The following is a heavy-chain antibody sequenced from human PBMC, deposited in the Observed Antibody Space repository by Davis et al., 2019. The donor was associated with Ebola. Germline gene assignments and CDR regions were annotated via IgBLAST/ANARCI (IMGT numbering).Heavy chain of an antibody. D-gene: IGHD3-10*01. CDR2: ISGSGGST. Sequence: GESLKISCAASGFTFSSYAMSWVRQAPGKGLEWVSAISGSGGSTYYADSVKGRFTISRDNSKNTLYLQMNSLRAEDTAVYYCAKVDWSSYYGSGRGYFDYWGQGTLVTVSS. CDR1: GFTFSSYA. V-gene: IGHV3-23*01. J-gene: IGHJ4*02. CDR3: AKVDWSSYYGSGRGYFDY.